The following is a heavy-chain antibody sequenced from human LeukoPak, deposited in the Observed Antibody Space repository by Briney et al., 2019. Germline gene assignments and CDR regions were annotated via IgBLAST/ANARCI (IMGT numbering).Heavy chain of an antibody. V-gene: IGHV3-30-3*01. J-gene: IGHJ3*02. D-gene: IGHD6-19*01. Sequence: PGGSLRLSCAASGFTFSDYAMHWVRQAPGKGLEWVAVISYDGSNKYYADSVKGRFTISRDTSKNTLYLQMNSLRAEDTAVYYCAREEQQWLVGGAFDIWGQGTMVTVSS. CDR1: GFTFSDYA. CDR2: ISYDGSNK. CDR3: AREEQQWLVGGAFDI.